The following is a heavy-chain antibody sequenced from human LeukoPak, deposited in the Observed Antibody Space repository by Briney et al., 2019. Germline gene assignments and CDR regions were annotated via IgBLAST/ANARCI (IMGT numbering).Heavy chain of an antibody. CDR2: ISAYNGNT. V-gene: IGHV1-18*01. CDR1: GYTFTNYG. J-gene: IGHJ4*02. CDR3: ARDWSESGIAVADYFDY. Sequence: ASVKVSCKASGYTFTNYGISWVRQAPGQGLEWMGWISAYNGNTNYAQKFQARVTLTRDTSTSTVYMELSSLTFEDTAVYYCARDWSESGIAVADYFDYWGQGTLVTVSS. D-gene: IGHD6-19*01.